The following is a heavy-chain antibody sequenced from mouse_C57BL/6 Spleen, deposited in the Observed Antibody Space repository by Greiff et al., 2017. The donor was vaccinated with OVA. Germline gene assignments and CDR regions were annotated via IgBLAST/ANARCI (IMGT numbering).Heavy chain of an antibody. V-gene: IGHV1-85*01. CDR1: GYTFTSYD. CDR3: AIEGYYGSSCGFAD. J-gene: IGHJ3*01. CDR2: IYPRDGST. Sequence: QVQLKESGPELVKPGASVKLSCKASGYTFTSYDINWVKQRPGQGLEWIGWIYPRDGSTKYNEKFKGKATLTVDTSSSTAYMELHSLPSEDAAVSFGAIEGYYGSSCGFADWGQGTLVTVSA. D-gene: IGHD1-1*01.